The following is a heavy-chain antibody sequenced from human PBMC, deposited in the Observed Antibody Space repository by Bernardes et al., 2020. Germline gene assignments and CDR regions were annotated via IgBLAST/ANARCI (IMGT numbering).Heavy chain of an antibody. Sequence: SETLSLTCAVYGGSFSGYYWSWIRQPPGKGLEWIGEINHSGSTNYNPSLKSRVTISVDTSKNQFSLKLSSVTAADTAVYYCARGQLHGSRTYYYDSSGNRFSNAFDIWGQGTMVTVSS. J-gene: IGHJ3*02. CDR2: INHSGST. CDR1: GGSFSGYY. CDR3: ARGQLHGSRTYYYDSSGNRFSNAFDI. D-gene: IGHD3-22*01. V-gene: IGHV4-34*01.